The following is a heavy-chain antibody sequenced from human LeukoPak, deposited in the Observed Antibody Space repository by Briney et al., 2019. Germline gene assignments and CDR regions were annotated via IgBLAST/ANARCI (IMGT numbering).Heavy chain of an antibody. CDR2: IYYSGST. V-gene: IGHV4-61*01. J-gene: IGHJ6*02. CDR3: ARDPGGAYGMDV. Sequence: KPSETLSLTCTVSGGSVSSGSYYWSWIRQPPGKGLEWIGYIYYSGSTNYNPSLKSRVTISVNTSKNQFSLKLSSVTAADTAVYYCARDPGGAYGMDVWGQGTTVTVSS. CDR1: GGSVSSGSYY. D-gene: IGHD3-16*01.